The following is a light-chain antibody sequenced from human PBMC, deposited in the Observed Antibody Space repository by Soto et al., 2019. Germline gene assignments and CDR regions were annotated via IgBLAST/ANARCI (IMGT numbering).Light chain of an antibody. J-gene: IGKJ4*01. Sequence: AIRMTQSPSSFSASRGDRVTITCRASQGISSYLAWYQQKPGKAPKLLIYAASTLQSGVPSRFSGSGSGTDFTLTISSLQPEDFATYHCQQLNSYPLTFGGGTKVDIK. V-gene: IGKV1-8*01. CDR2: AAS. CDR3: QQLNSYPLT. CDR1: QGISSY.